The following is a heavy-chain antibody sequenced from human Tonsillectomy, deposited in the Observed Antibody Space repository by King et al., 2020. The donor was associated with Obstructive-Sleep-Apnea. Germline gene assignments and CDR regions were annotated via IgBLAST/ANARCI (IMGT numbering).Heavy chain of an antibody. Sequence: QLQESGPGLVKPSETLSLTCTVSGGSISSSSYYWGWIRQPPGKGLEWIGSIYYSGSTYYNPSLKSRVTISVDTSKNQFSLKLSSVTAADTAVYYCARDSRYNWNSDWFDPWGQGTLVTVSS. CDR1: GGSISSSSYY. D-gene: IGHD1-1*01. J-gene: IGHJ5*02. CDR3: ARDSRYNWNSDWFDP. CDR2: IYYSGST. V-gene: IGHV4-39*07.